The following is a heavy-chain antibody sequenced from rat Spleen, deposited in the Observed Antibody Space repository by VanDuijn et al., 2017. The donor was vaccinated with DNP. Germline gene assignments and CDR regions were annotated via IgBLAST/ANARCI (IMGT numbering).Heavy chain of an antibody. CDR2: IHNTGGTT. J-gene: IGHJ2*01. Sequence: EVQLVESGGGLVQPGRSLKLSCVASGFTFNNYWMTWIRQAPGKGLEWVASIHNTGGTTYYPDSLKGRFTISRDNAKSTLYLQMDSLRSEDTATYYCARTSSYIYEYWGQGVMVTVSS. D-gene: IGHD1-2*01. V-gene: IGHV5-31*01. CDR1: GFTFNNYW. CDR3: ARTSSYIYEY.